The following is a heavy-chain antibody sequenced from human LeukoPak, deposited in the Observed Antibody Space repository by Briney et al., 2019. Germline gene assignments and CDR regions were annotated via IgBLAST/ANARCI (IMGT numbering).Heavy chain of an antibody. CDR3: AKQSYARSLGE. V-gene: IGHV3-23*01. CDR1: GFPFSDFA. Sequence: GGSLRLSCATSGFPFSDFAMSWVRQAPGKGLEWVSTNNSGGTSTYYAESVKGRFTISRDNSKNTLYLQMSSLRVEYTAVYYCAKQSYARSLGEGGPGTLVSVSS. CDR2: NNSGGTST. J-gene: IGHJ4*02. D-gene: IGHD2-8*01.